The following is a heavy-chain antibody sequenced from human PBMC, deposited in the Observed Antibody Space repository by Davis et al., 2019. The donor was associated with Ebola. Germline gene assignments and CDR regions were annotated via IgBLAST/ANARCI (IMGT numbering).Heavy chain of an antibody. V-gene: IGHV3-53*05. J-gene: IGHJ4*02. Sequence: GGSLRLSCAASGFATTSNYMTWVRQAPGKGLEWVSILYHGGAIHYADSVKGRFTVSRDNSQNTLVLQMNSLKIEDTAVYYCAGRRYGDFTKWGQGTLVTVSS. CDR2: LYHGGAI. CDR1: GFATTSNY. CDR3: AGRRYGDFTK. D-gene: IGHD4-17*01.